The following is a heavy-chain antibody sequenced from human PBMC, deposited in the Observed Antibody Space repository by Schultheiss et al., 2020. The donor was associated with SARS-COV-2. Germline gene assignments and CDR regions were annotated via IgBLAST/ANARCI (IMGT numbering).Heavy chain of an antibody. J-gene: IGHJ4*02. Sequence: SQTLSLTCTVSGGSISSYYWSWIRQPPGKGLEWIGYIYYGGSTYQNPSLNSRVTMSTDTSKNLFSLKLTSVTAADTAVYYCAREIQIGALDSWGQGTLVTVSS. V-gene: IGHV4-59*12. D-gene: IGHD3-22*01. CDR3: AREIQIGALDS. CDR2: IYYGGST. CDR1: GGSISSYY.